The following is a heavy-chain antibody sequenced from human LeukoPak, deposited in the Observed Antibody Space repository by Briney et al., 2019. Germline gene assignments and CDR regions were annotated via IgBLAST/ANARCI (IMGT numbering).Heavy chain of an antibody. Sequence: GGSLRLSCAASGFTFSSYWMHWVRQAPGKGLVWVSRINSDGSSTSYADSVKGRFTISRDNAKNTLYLQMNSLRAEDTALYHCASPPAGYYDSSGYYYRDYWGQGTLVTVSS. CDR2: INSDGSST. D-gene: IGHD3-22*01. CDR3: ASPPAGYYDSSGYYYRDY. CDR1: GFTFSSYW. J-gene: IGHJ4*02. V-gene: IGHV3-74*01.